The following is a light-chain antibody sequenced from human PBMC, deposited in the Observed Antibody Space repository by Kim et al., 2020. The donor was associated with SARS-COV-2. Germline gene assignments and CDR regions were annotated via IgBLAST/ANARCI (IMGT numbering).Light chain of an antibody. CDR1: QSISTY. V-gene: IGKV1-39*01. CDR3: QQSYTIPYT. Sequence: SASVGDRVTITCRASQSISTYLNWYQQRSGNAPNLLIYAASSLQSGVPSRFSGSGSGTDFTLTISSLQLEDFATYFCQQSYTIPYTFGQGTKLEI. J-gene: IGKJ2*01. CDR2: AAS.